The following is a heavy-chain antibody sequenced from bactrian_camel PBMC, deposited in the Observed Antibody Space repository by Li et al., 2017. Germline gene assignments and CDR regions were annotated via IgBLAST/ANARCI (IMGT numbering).Heavy chain of an antibody. Sequence: HVQLVESGGGSVQAGDSLRLSCAASGLTTSNTFMAWFRQAPGNEREGVAVIGMRGATTYADSVKGRFTISRDNAKNTLYLQMNSLKPEDTAMYYCAHAVYGDNWNGWHSVSTYDYWGQGTQVTVS. CDR1: GLTTSNTF. V-gene: IGHV3S55*01. D-gene: IGHD3*01. CDR2: IGMRGAT. CDR3: AHAVYGDNWNGWHSVSTYDY. J-gene: IGHJ4*01.